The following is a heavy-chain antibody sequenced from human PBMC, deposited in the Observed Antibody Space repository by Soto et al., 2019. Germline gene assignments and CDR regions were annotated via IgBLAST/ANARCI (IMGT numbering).Heavy chain of an antibody. CDR3: AYLPCSGGSCDWFSYSGMVV. V-gene: IGHV2-5*02. CDR1: GFSLSTSGVG. CDR2: IYWDDDK. Sequence: QITLKESGPTLVKPTQTLTLTCTFSGFSLSTSGVGVAWIRQPPGKALEWLALIYWDDDKRYRPSLETRLTITSDTYKTQVVLTMTNVDSVDTATYFCAYLPCSGGSCDWFSYSGMVVWGQGTTVIVSS. J-gene: IGHJ6*02. D-gene: IGHD2-15*01.